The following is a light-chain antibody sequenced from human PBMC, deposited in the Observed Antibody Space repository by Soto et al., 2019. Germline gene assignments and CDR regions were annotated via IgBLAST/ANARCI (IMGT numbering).Light chain of an antibody. CDR1: QGIGSD. J-gene: IGKJ4*02. V-gene: IGKV1-17*01. CDR3: LQHNSYPPT. CDR2: AAS. Sequence: DIQMTQSPSSLSASVGDRVTITCRASQGIGSDLGWYQQKPGKAPKRLIYAASSLQSGVPSRFSGRGSGTDFTLTISSLQPEDFATYYCLQHNSYPPTFGGGTKVEIK.